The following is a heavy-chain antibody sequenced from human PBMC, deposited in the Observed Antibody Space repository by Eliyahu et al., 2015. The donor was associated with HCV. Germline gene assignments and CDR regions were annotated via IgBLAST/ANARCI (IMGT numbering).Heavy chain of an antibody. D-gene: IGHD6-13*01. Sequence: EVQLVESGGGLVKPGGSLXLSCXASXFTFNXXSMNWVRQAPGKGLEWVSXISSSGDYIYHADSVKGRFTISRDNAKNSLYLQMNSLRAEDTAVYYCARVPESRYDPIHWGQGTLVTVSS. CDR2: ISSSGDYI. J-gene: IGHJ4*02. CDR3: ARVPESRYDPIH. CDR1: XFTFNXXS. V-gene: IGHV3-21*01.